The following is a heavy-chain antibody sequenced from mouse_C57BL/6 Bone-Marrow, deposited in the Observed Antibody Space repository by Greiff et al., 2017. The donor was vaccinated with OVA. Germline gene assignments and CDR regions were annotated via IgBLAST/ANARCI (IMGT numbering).Heavy chain of an antibody. CDR1: GFSLTSYG. Sequence: QVQLKQSGPGLVAPSQSLSITCTVSGFSLTSYGVDWVRQSPGKGLEWLGVIWGVGSTYYNSALKSRLSISKDNSKSQVFLKMNRLQTDDTAMYYCASARYYYGSRGFADWGKGTLVTVSA. J-gene: IGHJ3*01. D-gene: IGHD1-1*01. CDR3: ASARYYYGSRGFAD. V-gene: IGHV2-6*01. CDR2: IWGVGST.